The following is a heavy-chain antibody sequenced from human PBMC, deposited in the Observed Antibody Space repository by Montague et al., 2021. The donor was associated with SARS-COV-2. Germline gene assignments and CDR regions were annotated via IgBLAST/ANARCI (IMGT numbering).Heavy chain of an antibody. Sequence: SLRLSCAASGFTFSTFAMSWVRQAPGKGLEWVSAISLSGGSTYYADSVKGRFTISRDNSKNTLFLQMNSLRAEDTAVYYCANGGVVVVAATDLDYWGQGTLVTVSS. CDR1: GFTFSTFA. CDR2: ISLSGGST. V-gene: IGHV3-23*01. D-gene: IGHD2-15*01. CDR3: ANGGVVVVAATDLDY. J-gene: IGHJ4*02.